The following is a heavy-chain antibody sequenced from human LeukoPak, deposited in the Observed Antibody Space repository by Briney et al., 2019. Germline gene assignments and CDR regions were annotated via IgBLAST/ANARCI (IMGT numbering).Heavy chain of an antibody. J-gene: IGHJ4*02. D-gene: IGHD3-22*01. V-gene: IGHV4-30-4*01. Sequence: SETLSLTCTVSGASISSGDYYWSWIRQPPGKGLECIGHVYYSGSTYYNPSLKSRVTISVDTSKNQFSLKLSSVTAADTAVYYCARGGGVPYYYDSSGYYPADYWGQGTLVTVSS. CDR3: ARGGGVPYYYDSSGYYPADY. CDR1: GASISSGDYY. CDR2: VYYSGST.